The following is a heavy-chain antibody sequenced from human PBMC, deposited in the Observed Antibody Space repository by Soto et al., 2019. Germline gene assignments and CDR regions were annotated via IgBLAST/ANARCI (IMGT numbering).Heavy chain of an antibody. CDR3: GAWGYVSSGTEY. J-gene: IGHJ4*02. V-gene: IGHV4-34*01. Sequence: SETLSLTCAVSGGSFSGHYLIWVRQLPGKGLEWIGEISHSGRTNYNPSLKGRVTISTDTSKNHFSLWLTSVTTADTAVYYCGAWGYVSSGTEYWGQGALVTVSS. CDR2: ISHSGRT. CDR1: GGSFSGHY. D-gene: IGHD3-22*01.